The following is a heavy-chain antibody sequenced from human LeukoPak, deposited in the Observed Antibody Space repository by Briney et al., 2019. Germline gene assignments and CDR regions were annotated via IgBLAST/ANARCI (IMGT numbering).Heavy chain of an antibody. CDR3: ARDRYGDGFAHFDY. CDR1: GYTFTAYA. CDR2: ITPSDGA. J-gene: IGHJ4*02. D-gene: IGHD5-24*01. Sequence: ASVKVSCESSGYTFTAYAVHWVRQAPGQGLGWMGWITPSDGANYAQKFQGRVTMTRDTSMSTAYMDLNSLTSDDTAVYFCARDRYGDGFAHFDYWGQGTLVTVSS. V-gene: IGHV1-2*02.